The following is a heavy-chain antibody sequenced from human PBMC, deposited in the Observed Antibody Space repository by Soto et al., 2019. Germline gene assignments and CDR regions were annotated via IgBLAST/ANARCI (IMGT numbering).Heavy chain of an antibody. D-gene: IGHD1-7*01. CDR2: INSDGIRT. CDR1: GFTLSSYW. CDR3: ARDLGNYDRYYFDY. J-gene: IGHJ4*02. Sequence: EVQLVESGGGLVQPGGSPRLSCAASGFTLSSYWMHWVRQVPGKGLMWVSRINSDGIRTNYADSVKGRFTISRDNAKNTLYLQMNRLRAEDTAVYYCARDLGNYDRYYFDYWGQGTLVTVSS. V-gene: IGHV3-74*01.